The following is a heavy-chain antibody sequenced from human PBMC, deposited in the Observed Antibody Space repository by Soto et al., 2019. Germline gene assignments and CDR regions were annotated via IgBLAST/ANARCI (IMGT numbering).Heavy chain of an antibody. CDR3: ARGHDYHMDV. J-gene: IGHJ6*02. V-gene: IGHV4-30-4*01. Sequence: PSETLSLTGSVYGGSISSAEHYWSWIRQPPGKGLEWIGYIYYSGSTYYNPSLRRRITISIDTSKNQFSLKLSSMTAADTAVYYCARGHDYHMDVWGQGTTVTVSS. CDR2: IYYSGST. CDR1: GGSISSAEHY.